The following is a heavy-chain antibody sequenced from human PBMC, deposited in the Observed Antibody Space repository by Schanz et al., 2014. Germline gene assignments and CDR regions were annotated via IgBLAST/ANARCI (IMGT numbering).Heavy chain of an antibody. Sequence: QVQLVESGGGVVQPGRSLRLSCAASGFTFSSYGMHWVRQAPGKGLEWVPVIWYDGSNKYYADSVKGRFTISRDNSKNTLMLQMNSQRAEDTSVYYCARDHATESYYSAGPPIDYWGQGTLVTVSS. J-gene: IGHJ4*02. D-gene: IGHD1-26*01. V-gene: IGHV3-33*01. CDR2: IWYDGSNK. CDR3: ARDHATESYYSAGPPIDY. CDR1: GFTFSSYG.